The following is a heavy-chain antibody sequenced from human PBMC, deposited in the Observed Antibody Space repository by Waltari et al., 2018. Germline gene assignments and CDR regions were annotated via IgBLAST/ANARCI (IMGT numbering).Heavy chain of an antibody. J-gene: IGHJ5*02. D-gene: IGHD5-12*01. CDR1: GGSLSRYY. CDR2: LYYSGST. CDR3: ARGGYSGYDGWFDP. Sequence: QVQLQESGPGLVKPSEPLSLTCTVSGGSLSRYYWSWIRPPPGKGLEWIGYLYYSGSTNYNPSLKSRVTISVDTSKNQFSLKLNSVTAADTAVYYCARGGYSGYDGWFDPWGQGTLVTVSS. V-gene: IGHV4-59*01.